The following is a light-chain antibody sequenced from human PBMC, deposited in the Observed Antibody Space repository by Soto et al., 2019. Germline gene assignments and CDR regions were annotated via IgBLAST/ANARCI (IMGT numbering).Light chain of an antibody. Sequence: DIVLTQSPVTLSASPGESATLSCRASQTVNSDLAWYQQKPGQAPRLLIYGAYIRAVGIPARFSGSGSGADFTLTIRSLQSEDFALYFCQRYNDWPRTFGQGTKVDIK. CDR2: GAY. V-gene: IGKV3-15*01. CDR3: QRYNDWPRT. CDR1: QTVNSD. J-gene: IGKJ1*01.